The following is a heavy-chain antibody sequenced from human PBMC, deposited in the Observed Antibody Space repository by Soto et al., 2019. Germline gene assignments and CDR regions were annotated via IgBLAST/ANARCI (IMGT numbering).Heavy chain of an antibody. J-gene: IGHJ4*02. Sequence: QVQLVQSGAEVKKTGASVKVSCKASGFTFTSYGFSWVRQAPGQGLEWMGWISAYNGHKNYAQKCQDRVTLTTDTSTGTVYMELRSLRSDDTAVYYCARWQDSNYWPPGVDFWGQGTLVTVSS. V-gene: IGHV1-18*01. CDR2: ISAYNGHK. CDR3: ARWQDSNYWPPGVDF. D-gene: IGHD1-26*01. CDR1: GFTFTSYG.